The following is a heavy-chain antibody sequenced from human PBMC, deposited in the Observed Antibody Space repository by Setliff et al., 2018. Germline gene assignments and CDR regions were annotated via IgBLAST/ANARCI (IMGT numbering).Heavy chain of an antibody. J-gene: IGHJ4*02. CDR1: GYTFTSYD. D-gene: IGHD1-26*01. V-gene: IGHV1-8*02. Sequence: ASVKVSCKASGYTFTSYDINWVRQATGQGLEWMGWMNPNSGNTGYAQKLQGRVTMTTDTSTSTVYMGLRSLRSDDTAVYYCARDREGIIVGVPSVWGQGTLVTVSS. CDR2: MNPNSGNT. CDR3: ARDREGIIVGVPSV.